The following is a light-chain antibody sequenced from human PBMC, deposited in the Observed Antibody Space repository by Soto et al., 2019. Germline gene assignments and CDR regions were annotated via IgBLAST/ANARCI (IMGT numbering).Light chain of an antibody. Sequence: EVVLTQSPVTLSLSPGERATLSCRASQSVSSTYLAWYQQKPGQAPRLLIYGASNRATGIPARFSGSGSGTDFSLTISSLQSEDFAVYYCQQYDYWPRTFGQGTKVDIK. CDR3: QQYDYWPRT. CDR2: GAS. V-gene: IGKV3-15*01. J-gene: IGKJ1*01. CDR1: QSVSSTY.